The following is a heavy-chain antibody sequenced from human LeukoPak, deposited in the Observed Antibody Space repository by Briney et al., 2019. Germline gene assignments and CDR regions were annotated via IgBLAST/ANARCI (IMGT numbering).Heavy chain of an antibody. CDR3: ARDLGDIVVVPSAFTLP. D-gene: IGHD2-2*01. CDR1: GYTFTSYG. Sequence: ASVKVSCKAYGYTFTSYGISWVRQAPGQGLEWMGWISAYNSNTNYAQKLQGRVTMTTDTSTSTAYMELRSLRSDDSAVYYCARDLGDIVVVPSAFTLPWGQGTLVTVSS. V-gene: IGHV1-18*01. J-gene: IGHJ5*02. CDR2: ISAYNSNT.